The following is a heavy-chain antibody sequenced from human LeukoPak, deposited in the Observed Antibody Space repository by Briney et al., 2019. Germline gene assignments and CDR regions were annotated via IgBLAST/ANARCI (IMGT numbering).Heavy chain of an antibody. J-gene: IGHJ4*02. V-gene: IGHV1-2*02. CDR2: INPKSGDT. CDR3: ARSLRGYSYGPPFDY. D-gene: IGHD5-18*01. Sequence: ASVKVSCKGSGYSFADYYMHWVRQAPGQGLEWMGWINPKSGDTKYAQKFQGRITMTRDTSISTSYMGLSRLRSDDTAVYYCARSLRGYSYGPPFDYWGQGTLVTVSS. CDR1: GYSFADYY.